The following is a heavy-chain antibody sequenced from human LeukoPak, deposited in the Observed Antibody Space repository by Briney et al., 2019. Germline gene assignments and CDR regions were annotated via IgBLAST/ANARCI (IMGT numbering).Heavy chain of an antibody. V-gene: IGHV3-64*02. J-gene: IGHJ1*01. Sequence: PGGSLRLFCAASGFTFRSYGMHWVRQAPGKGLEYVSAISSNGGRTYYADSVKGRFTISRDNSRNTPYLQMGSLRAEDMAVYYCATYYYDSGGFHFHHWGQGTLVTVSS. D-gene: IGHD3-22*01. CDR2: ISSNGGRT. CDR1: GFTFRSYG. CDR3: ATYYYDSGGFHFHH.